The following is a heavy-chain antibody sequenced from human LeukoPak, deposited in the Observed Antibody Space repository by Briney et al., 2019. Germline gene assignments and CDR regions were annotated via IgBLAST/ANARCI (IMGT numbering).Heavy chain of an antibody. D-gene: IGHD3/OR15-3a*01. CDR2: INPNSGGT. Sequence: GASVKVSCKASGYTFTGYYMHWVRQAPGQGLEWMGRINPNSGGTNYAQKFQGRVTMTRDTSISTAYMELSRPRPDDTAVYYCARVRDWGEDYYYGMDVWGQGTTVTVSS. J-gene: IGHJ6*02. CDR1: GYTFTGYY. CDR3: ARVRDWGEDYYYGMDV. V-gene: IGHV1-2*06.